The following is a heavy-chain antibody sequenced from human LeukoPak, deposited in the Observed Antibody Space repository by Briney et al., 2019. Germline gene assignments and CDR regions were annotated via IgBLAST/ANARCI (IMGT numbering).Heavy chain of an antibody. V-gene: IGHV3-23*01. Sequence: GGSLRLSCAASGFTFSTYAMSWVRQAPGKGLEWVSAISGIGGYYADSVRGRFTISRDNSKNTLYLQMNSLRAEDTAVYYCAKHLGYGAFDIWGQGTMVTVSS. CDR3: AKHLGYGAFDI. D-gene: IGHD2-15*01. CDR1: GFTFSTYA. CDR2: ISGIGG. J-gene: IGHJ3*02.